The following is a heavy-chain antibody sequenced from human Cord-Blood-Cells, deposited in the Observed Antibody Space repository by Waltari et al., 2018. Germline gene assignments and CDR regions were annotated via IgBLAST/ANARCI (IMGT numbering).Heavy chain of an antibody. CDR3: ARGRGGDDSHDAFDI. V-gene: IGHV4-34*01. CDR2: INHSGST. CDR1: GGSFSGYY. Sequence: QVQLQQWGAGLLKPSETLSLTCAVYGGSFSGYYWSWIRQPPGKGLEWIGEINHSGSTNYTPSRKSRVTISVDTSKNQFSLKLSSVTAADTAVYYCARGRGGDDSHDAFDIWGQGTMVTVSS. D-gene: IGHD3-10*01. J-gene: IGHJ3*02.